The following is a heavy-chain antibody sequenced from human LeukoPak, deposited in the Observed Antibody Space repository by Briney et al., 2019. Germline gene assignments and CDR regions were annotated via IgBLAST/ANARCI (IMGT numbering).Heavy chain of an antibody. CDR1: GYTFTGYY. J-gene: IGHJ4*02. Sequence: ASVKVSCKASGYTFTGYYMHWVRQAPGQGREWMGWINPNSGGTNYAQKFQGRVTMTRDTSISTAYMELSRLRSDDTAVYYCARSADASSGYYSFDYWGQGTLVTVSS. CDR3: ARSADASSGYYSFDY. CDR2: INPNSGGT. V-gene: IGHV1-2*02. D-gene: IGHD3-22*01.